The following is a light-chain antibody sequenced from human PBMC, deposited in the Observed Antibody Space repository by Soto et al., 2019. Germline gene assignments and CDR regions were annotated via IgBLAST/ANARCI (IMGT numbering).Light chain of an antibody. J-gene: IGKJ1*01. Sequence: EIVLTQSPGTLSLSPGERATLSCRARQSVSSSSSAGYQQKPGQAPRLLIYGASTRATGIPDRFSGSGSGTDFTLTISSLEPEEFAVYYCQHSGSSPWAFGQGTKVEI. V-gene: IGKV3-20*01. CDR1: QSVSSSS. CDR3: QHSGSSPWA. CDR2: GAS.